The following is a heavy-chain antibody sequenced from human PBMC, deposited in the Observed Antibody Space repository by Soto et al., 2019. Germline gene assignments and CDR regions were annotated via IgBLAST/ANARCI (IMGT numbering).Heavy chain of an antibody. CDR3: ARGRYGDY. CDR2: ISAHNGNT. V-gene: IGHV1-18*01. Sequence: QVHLVQSGAEVKKPGASVTVSCKGSGYAFTTYGITWVRQAPGQGLEWMGWISAHNGNTNYAQKLQGRVTVTRDTSTSTAYMELRSLRSDDTAVYYWARGRYGDYWGQGALVTVSS. D-gene: IGHD1-1*01. CDR1: GYAFTTYG. J-gene: IGHJ4*02.